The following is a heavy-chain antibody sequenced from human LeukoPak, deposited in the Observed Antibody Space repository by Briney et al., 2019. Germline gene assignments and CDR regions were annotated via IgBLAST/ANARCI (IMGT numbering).Heavy chain of an antibody. J-gene: IGHJ4*02. D-gene: IGHD3-16*02. CDR2: ISSSGSTI. Sequence: GGSLRLSCAASGFTLSSYEMNWVRQAPGKGLEWVSYISSSGSTIYYADSVKGRFTISRDNAKNSLYLQINSLRAEDTAVYYCARSGHYDYVWGSYRVFDYWGQGTLVTVSS. CDR3: ARSGHYDYVWGSYRVFDY. CDR1: GFTLSSYE. V-gene: IGHV3-48*03.